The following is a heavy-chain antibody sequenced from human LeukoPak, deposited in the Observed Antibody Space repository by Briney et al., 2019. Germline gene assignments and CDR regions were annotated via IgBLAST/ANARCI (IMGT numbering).Heavy chain of an antibody. CDR2: IYTSGSI. CDR3: ARGSSIVVVPASGYYYMDV. V-gene: IGHV4-61*02. CDR1: GGSISSGSYY. J-gene: IGHJ6*03. D-gene: IGHD2-2*01. Sequence: PSETLSLTCTVSGGSISSGSYYWSWIRQPAGKGLEWIGRIYTSGSINYNPSLKSRVTISVDTSKNQFSLKLSSVTAADTAVYYCARGSSIVVVPASGYYYMDVWGKGTTVTVSS.